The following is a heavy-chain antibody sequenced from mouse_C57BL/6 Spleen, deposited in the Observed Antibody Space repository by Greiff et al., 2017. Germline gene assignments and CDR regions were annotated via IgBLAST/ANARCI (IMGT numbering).Heavy chain of an antibody. Sequence: VQLQQPGAELVKPGASVKLSCKASGYTFTSYWMHWVKQRPGQGLEWIGMIHPNSGSTNYNEKFKSKATLTVDKSSSTAYMQLSSLTSEDSAVYYCARGVYYDYDPWFAYWGQGTLVTVSA. CDR3: ARGVYYDYDPWFAY. CDR2: IHPNSGST. CDR1: GYTFTSYW. D-gene: IGHD2-4*01. J-gene: IGHJ3*01. V-gene: IGHV1-64*01.